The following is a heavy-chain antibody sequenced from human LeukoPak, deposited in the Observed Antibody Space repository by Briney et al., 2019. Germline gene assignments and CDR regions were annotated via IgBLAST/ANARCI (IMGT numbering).Heavy chain of an antibody. V-gene: IGHV3-48*04. J-gene: IGHJ3*02. D-gene: IGHD4-17*01. CDR1: GFTFSSYS. CDR3: ARSNYGVGAFDI. CDR2: ISSSSTTI. Sequence: QTGGSLRLSCATPGFTFSSYSVNWVRQAPGKGLEWVSYISSSSTTIYYADSVKGRFTISRDNAKNSLYLQMNSLRAEDTAVYYCARSNYGVGAFDIWGQGTMVTVSS.